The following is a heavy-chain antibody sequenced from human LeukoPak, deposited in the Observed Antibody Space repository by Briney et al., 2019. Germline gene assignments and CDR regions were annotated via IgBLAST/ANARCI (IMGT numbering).Heavy chain of an antibody. D-gene: IGHD4-23*01. CDR1: GYTFTGYY. CDR3: ARGWLAETTVVTPYNY. Sequence: ASVKVSCKASGYTFTGYYMHWVRQAPGQGLEWMGGITPIFGTAVYAQKFQGRVTITAVESMSTVYMELSSLRSEDTAIYYCARGWLAETTVVTPYNYWGQGTLVTVSS. CDR2: ITPIFGTA. J-gene: IGHJ4*02. V-gene: IGHV1-69*13.